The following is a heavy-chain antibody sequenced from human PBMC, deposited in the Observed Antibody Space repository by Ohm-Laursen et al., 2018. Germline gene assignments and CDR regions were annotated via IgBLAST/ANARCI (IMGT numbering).Heavy chain of an antibody. Sequence: SLRLSCAASGFTFGSYGIHWVRQAPGKGLEWVAVISYDGSNKYYADSVKGRFIISRDNAKNSLYLQMNSLRAEDTALYYCAKGLYGDPFGMDVWGQGTTVTVSS. CDR2: ISYDGSNK. CDR3: AKGLYGDPFGMDV. V-gene: IGHV3-30*18. D-gene: IGHD4-17*01. CDR1: GFTFGSYG. J-gene: IGHJ6*02.